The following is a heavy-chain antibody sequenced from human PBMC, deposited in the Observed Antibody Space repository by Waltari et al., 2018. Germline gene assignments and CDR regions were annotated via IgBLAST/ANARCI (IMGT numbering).Heavy chain of an antibody. CDR3: ARDPTRLRTFDY. CDR2: INHSGNT. CDR1: GGPFSDYY. V-gene: IGHV4-34*01. D-gene: IGHD3-16*01. Sequence: QAQRQQWGAGLLTPSETVSLACAVHGGPFSDYYWSWIRQPPGKGLEWSGEINHSGNTNYNPSLKSRVTISLDTSKNQFSLKLSSATAADTAVYYCARDPTRLRTFDYWGQGTLVTVSS. J-gene: IGHJ4*02.